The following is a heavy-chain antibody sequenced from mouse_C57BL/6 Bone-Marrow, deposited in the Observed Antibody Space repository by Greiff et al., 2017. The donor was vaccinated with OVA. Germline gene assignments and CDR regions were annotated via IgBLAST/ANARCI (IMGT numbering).Heavy chain of an antibody. CDR2: IHPNSGST. J-gene: IGHJ2*01. D-gene: IGHD4-1*01. Sequence: QVQLQQPGAELVKPGASVKLSCKASGYTFTSYWMHWVKQRPGQGLEWIGMIHPNSGSTNYNEKFKSKATLTVDKSSSTVYMQLSSLTSEDSAVDYCAFLGAGYYFDYWGQGTTLTVSA. CDR3: AFLGAGYYFDY. V-gene: IGHV1-64*01. CDR1: GYTFTSYW.